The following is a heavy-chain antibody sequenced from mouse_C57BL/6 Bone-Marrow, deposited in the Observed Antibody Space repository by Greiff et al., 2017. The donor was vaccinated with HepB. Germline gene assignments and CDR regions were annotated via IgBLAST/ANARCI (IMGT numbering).Heavy chain of an antibody. Sequence: EVQVVESGGGLVKPGGSLKLSCAASGFTFSSYAMSWVRQTPEKRLEWVATISDGGSYTYYPDNLKGRFTISRDNAKNNLYLQMSHLKSEDTAMYYCARGEDDYGGDYWGQGTSVTVSS. CDR2: ISDGGSYT. D-gene: IGHD2-4*01. CDR1: GFTFSSYA. CDR3: ARGEDDYGGDY. V-gene: IGHV5-4*01. J-gene: IGHJ4*01.